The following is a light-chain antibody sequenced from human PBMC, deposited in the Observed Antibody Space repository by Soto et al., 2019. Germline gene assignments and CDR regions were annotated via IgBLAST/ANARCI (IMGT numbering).Light chain of an antibody. V-gene: IGKV3-11*01. Sequence: VLTQSPATLSLSPGDRATLSCRAGQNINNFIAWYQHKPGQAPRLLIYDASNRATGIPGRFSGSGSGTDFTLTNTSLESEDFAVYYCQHRGRFGQGTKVDIK. J-gene: IGKJ1*01. CDR2: DAS. CDR1: QNINNF. CDR3: QHRGR.